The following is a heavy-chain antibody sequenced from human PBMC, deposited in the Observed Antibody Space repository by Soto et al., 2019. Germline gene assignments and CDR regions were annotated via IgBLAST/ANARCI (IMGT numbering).Heavy chain of an antibody. CDR1: GGSIRNFY. J-gene: IGHJ6*03. V-gene: IGHV4-59*08. CDR3: ARTVLWPDLLADSFVDYYYYMDV. Sequence: SETLSLTCTVSGGSIRNFYWSWIRQPPGKGLKWIGYVYYTGSTSYNPSLKRRVTFSADSSRGQFSLRLNSVTAADTAVYYCARTVLWPDLLADSFVDYYYYMDVWGQGTTVTVSS. CDR2: VYYTGST. D-gene: IGHD3-9*01.